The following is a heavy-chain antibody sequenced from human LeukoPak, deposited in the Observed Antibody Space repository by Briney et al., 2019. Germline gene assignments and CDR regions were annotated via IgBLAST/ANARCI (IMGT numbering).Heavy chain of an antibody. CDR3: ARDTGGSGWLTFDY. CDR2: ISAYNGNT. V-gene: IGHV1-18*01. D-gene: IGHD6-19*01. CDR1: GYTFTSYG. J-gene: IGHJ4*02. Sequence: ASVKVSCKASGYTFTSYGISWVRQAPGQGLEWMGWISAYNGNTNYAQKFQGRVTMTRDTSTSTVYMELSSLRSEDTAVYYCARDTGGSGWLTFDYWGQGTLVTVSS.